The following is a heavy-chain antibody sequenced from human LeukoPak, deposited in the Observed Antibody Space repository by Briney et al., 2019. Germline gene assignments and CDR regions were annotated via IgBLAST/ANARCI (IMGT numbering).Heavy chain of an antibody. Sequence: ASVKVSCKASGYTSTGYYMHWVRQAPGQGLEWMGWINPNSGGTNYAQKFQGRVTMTRDTSISTAYMELSRLRSDDTAVYYCARWPASGYYDSRAKYHFDYWGQGTLVTVSS. CDR2: INPNSGGT. CDR1: GYTSTGYY. D-gene: IGHD3-22*01. V-gene: IGHV1-2*02. CDR3: ARWPASGYYDSRAKYHFDY. J-gene: IGHJ4*02.